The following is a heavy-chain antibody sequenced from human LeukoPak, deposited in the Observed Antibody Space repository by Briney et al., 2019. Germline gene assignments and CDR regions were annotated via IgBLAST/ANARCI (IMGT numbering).Heavy chain of an antibody. Sequence: SETLSLTCTVSGGSISSGSYYWSCIRQPAGKGLEWIGRIYTSGSTNYNPSLKSRVTISVDTSKNQFSLKLSSVTAADTAVYYCAREGTIAAADYWGQGTLVTVSS. CDR3: AREGTIAAADY. V-gene: IGHV4-61*02. CDR1: GGSISSGSYY. J-gene: IGHJ4*02. D-gene: IGHD6-13*01. CDR2: IYTSGST.